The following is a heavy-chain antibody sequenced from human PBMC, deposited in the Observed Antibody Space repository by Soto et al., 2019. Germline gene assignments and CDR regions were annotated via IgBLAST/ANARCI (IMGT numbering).Heavy chain of an antibody. CDR1: GGTFSSYA. CDR3: ARNHPPLSTVTTVYYYYGMDV. D-gene: IGHD4-17*01. Sequence: SVKVSCKASGGTFSSYAISWVRQAPGQGLEWMGGIIPIFGTANYAQKFQGRVTITADESTSTAYMELSSLRSEDTAVYYCARNHPPLSTVTTVYYYYGMDVWGQGTTVTVSS. V-gene: IGHV1-69*13. J-gene: IGHJ6*02. CDR2: IIPIFGTA.